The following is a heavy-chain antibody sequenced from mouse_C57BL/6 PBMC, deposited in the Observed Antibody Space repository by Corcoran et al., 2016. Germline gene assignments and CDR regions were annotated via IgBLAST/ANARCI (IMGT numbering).Heavy chain of an antibody. CDR2: IYWDDDK. CDR3: ARGYYYGSSYAMDY. CDR1: GFSLSTSGMG. Sequence: QVTLKESGPGILQSSQTLSLTCSFSGFSLSTSGMGVSWIRQPSGKGLEWLAHIYWDDDKRYNPSLKSRLTIPKDTSRNQVFLKITSVDTADTATYYCARGYYYGSSYAMDYWGQGTSVTVSS. V-gene: IGHV8-12*01. J-gene: IGHJ4*01. D-gene: IGHD1-1*01.